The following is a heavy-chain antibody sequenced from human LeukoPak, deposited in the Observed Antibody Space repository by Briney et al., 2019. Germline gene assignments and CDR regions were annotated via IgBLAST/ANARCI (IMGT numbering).Heavy chain of an antibody. J-gene: IGHJ4*02. V-gene: IGHV3-49*04. CDR1: GLSFSDYG. Sequence: PGGSLRLSCVASGLSFSDYGMHWVRQAPGKGLEGVGFIRSKAYGGTTEYAASVKGRFTVSRDDSKSIAYLEMNSLKTEDTAVYYYTRERYSSGYYGYWGQGTLVTVSS. CDR3: TRERYSSGYYGY. CDR2: IRSKAYGGTT. D-gene: IGHD3-22*01.